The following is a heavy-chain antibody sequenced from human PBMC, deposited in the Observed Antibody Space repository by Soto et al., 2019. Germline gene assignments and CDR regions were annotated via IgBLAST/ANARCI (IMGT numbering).Heavy chain of an antibody. D-gene: IGHD3-16*02. CDR3: ATVAVRLGELSLYYFDY. Sequence: ASVKVSCKVSGYTLTELSMHWVRQAPGKGLEWMGGFDPEDGETIYAQKFQGRVTMTEDTSTDTAYMELSSLRSEDTAVYYCATVAVRLGELSLYYFDYWGQGTLVTVSS. CDR2: FDPEDGET. V-gene: IGHV1-24*01. CDR1: GYTLTELS. J-gene: IGHJ4*02.